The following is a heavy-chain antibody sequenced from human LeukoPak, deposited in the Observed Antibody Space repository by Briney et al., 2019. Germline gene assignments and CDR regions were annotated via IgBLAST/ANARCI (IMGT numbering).Heavy chain of an antibody. V-gene: IGHV3-33*01. CDR2: IWHDGTQK. CDR1: GFTFSSFG. D-gene: IGHD3-3*01. J-gene: IGHJ4*02. Sequence: PGGSLRLSCVASGFTFSSFGMHWVRQAPGKGLEWVAVIWHDGTQKYYAESVKGRFSISRDYSKNTVYLEMNSLRAENTAVYYCGRDWRTESADYWGQGTLLTVSS. CDR3: GRDWRTESADY.